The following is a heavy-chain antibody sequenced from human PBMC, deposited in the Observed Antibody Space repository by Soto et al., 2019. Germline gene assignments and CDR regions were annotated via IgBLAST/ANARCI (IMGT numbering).Heavy chain of an antibody. J-gene: IGHJ4*02. CDR2: INSGGST. CDR1: GFSVTGNY. Sequence: GGSLRLSCAASGFSVTGNYMSWVRQAPGQGLEWVSVINSGGSTDYSESVKGRFVVSRDSSKNTLYLQMNNLRAEDTAVYYCATNPLFWGQGTLVTVSS. V-gene: IGHV3-66*01. CDR3: ATNPLF.